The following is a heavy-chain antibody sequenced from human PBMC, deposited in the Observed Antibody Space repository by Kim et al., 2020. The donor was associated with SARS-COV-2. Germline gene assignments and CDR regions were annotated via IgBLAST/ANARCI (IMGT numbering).Heavy chain of an antibody. Sequence: ASVKVSCKASGYTFTSYYMHWVRQAPGQGLEWMGIINPSGGSTSYAQKFQGRVTMTRDTSTSTVYMELSSLRSEDTAVYYCAKGYSSGWWDPYYFDYWGQGTLVTVSS. V-gene: IGHV1-46*01. CDR2: INPSGGST. J-gene: IGHJ4*02. D-gene: IGHD6-19*01. CDR3: AKGYSSGWWDPYYFDY. CDR1: GYTFTSYY.